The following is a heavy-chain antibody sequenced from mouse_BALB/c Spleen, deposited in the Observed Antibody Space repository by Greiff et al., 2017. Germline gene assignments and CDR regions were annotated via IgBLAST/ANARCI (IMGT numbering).Heavy chain of an antibody. Sequence: DVKLQESGPGLVKPSQSLSLTCSVTGYSITSGYYWNWIRQFPGNKLEWMGYISYDGSNNYNPSLKNRISITRDTSKNQFFLKLNSVTTEDTATYYCARQGGNYPYAMDYWGQGTSVTVSS. J-gene: IGHJ4*01. CDR3: ARQGGNYPYAMDY. V-gene: IGHV3-6*02. CDR1: GYSITSGYY. CDR2: ISYDGSN. D-gene: IGHD2-1*01.